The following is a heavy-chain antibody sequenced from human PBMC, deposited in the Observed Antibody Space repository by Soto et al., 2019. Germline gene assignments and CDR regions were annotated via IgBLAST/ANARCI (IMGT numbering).Heavy chain of an antibody. J-gene: IGHJ5*02. CDR2: IGGGGAT. D-gene: IGHD5-18*01. Sequence: EVQLLDSGGGLVQPGGSLRLSCAASGFTFSTYVMSWVRQAPGKGLEWVSSIGGGGATFYADSVKGRFTISRDISKSTVFLQMGSLSGEDTAVYYCTRVGVGYSLGSGFTPWGQGTLVTVSS. V-gene: IGHV3-23*01. CDR3: TRVGVGYSLGSGFTP. CDR1: GFTFSTYV.